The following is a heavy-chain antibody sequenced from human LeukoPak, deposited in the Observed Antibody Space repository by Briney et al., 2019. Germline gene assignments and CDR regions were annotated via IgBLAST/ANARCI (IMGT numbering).Heavy chain of an antibody. D-gene: IGHD3-10*01. Sequence: GGSLRLSCSASGFTFSRYAMHWVRQAPGKGLEYVSAISTNGGVTYYADSVKGRFTISRDNAKNSLYLQMNSLRAEDTAMYYCATLGSSGMVHGNLDFWGQGTLVTVSS. CDR2: ISTNGGVT. V-gene: IGHV3-64*04. J-gene: IGHJ4*02. CDR1: GFTFSRYA. CDR3: ATLGSSGMVHGNLDF.